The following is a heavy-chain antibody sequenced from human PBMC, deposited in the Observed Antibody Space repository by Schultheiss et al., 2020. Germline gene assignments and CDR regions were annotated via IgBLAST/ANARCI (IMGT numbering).Heavy chain of an antibody. CDR2: ISSSSSYI. V-gene: IGHV3-21*01. CDR1: GFTFSSYS. CDR3: ARGGFNWFDP. J-gene: IGHJ5*02. Sequence: GESLRLSCAASGFTFSSYSMNWVRQAPGKGLEWVSSISSSSSYIYYADSVKGRFTISRDNSKNTLYLQMNSLRAEDTAVYYCARGGFNWFDPWGQGTLVTVSS. D-gene: IGHD3-10*01.